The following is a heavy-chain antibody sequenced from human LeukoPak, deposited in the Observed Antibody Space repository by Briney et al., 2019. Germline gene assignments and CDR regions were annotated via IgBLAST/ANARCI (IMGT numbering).Heavy chain of an antibody. Sequence: SETLSLTCAVSGGSISSGGYSWSWIRQPPGKGLEWIGYIYHSGSTYYNPSLKSRVTISLDRSKNQFSLKLSSVTAADTAVYYCARHHGIAAAGLDYWGQGTLVTVSS. J-gene: IGHJ4*02. CDR1: GGSISSGGYS. V-gene: IGHV4-30-2*01. D-gene: IGHD6-13*01. CDR3: ARHHGIAAAGLDY. CDR2: IYHSGST.